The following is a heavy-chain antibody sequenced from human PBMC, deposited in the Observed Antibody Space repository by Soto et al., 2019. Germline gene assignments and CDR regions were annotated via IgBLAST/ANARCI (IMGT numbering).Heavy chain of an antibody. J-gene: IGHJ6*03. CDR1: GDSSSDFY. CDR3: ARVIYTSLPYYYYYYMDV. D-gene: IGHD2-21*02. V-gene: IGHV4-59*01. CDR2: IYYSGNT. Sequence: SETLSLTCTVSGDSSSDFYWNWIRQPPGKGLEWIGYIYYSGNTNYNPSLKSRVTISVDTSKNQFSLKLSSVTAADTAVYYCARVIYTSLPYYYYYYMDVWGKGTTVTVSS.